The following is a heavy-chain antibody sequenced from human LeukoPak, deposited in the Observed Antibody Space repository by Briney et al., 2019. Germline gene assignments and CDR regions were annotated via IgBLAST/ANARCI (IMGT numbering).Heavy chain of an antibody. V-gene: IGHV1-18*01. CDR2: ISAYNGNT. CDR3: ARGLDLWYSSGWPEGHVAFDI. CDR1: GYTFTGYG. D-gene: IGHD6-19*01. Sequence: ASVKVSCKASGYTFTGYGISWVRQAPGQGLEWMGWISAYNGNTNYAQKLQGRVTMTTDTSTSTAYMELRSLRSDDTAVYYCARGLDLWYSSGWPEGHVAFDIWGQGTMVTVSS. J-gene: IGHJ3*02.